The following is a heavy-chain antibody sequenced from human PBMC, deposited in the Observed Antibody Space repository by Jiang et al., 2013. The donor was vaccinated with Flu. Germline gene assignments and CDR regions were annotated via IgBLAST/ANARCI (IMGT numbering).Heavy chain of an antibody. V-gene: IGHV4-59*01. Sequence: GPGLVKPSETLSLTCTVSGGSISSYYWSWIRQPPGKGLEWLGNIHYRGSPNYNPSFKSRLTMSVDMSKNQFSLNLSSVTAADTAVYYCAKGRDYIPWGQGTLVTV. D-gene: IGHD4-11*01. CDR1: GGSISSYY. CDR3: AKGRDYIP. CDR2: IHYRGSP. J-gene: IGHJ5*02.